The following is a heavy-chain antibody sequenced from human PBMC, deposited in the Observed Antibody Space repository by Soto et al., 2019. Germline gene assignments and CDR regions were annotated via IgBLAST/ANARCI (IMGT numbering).Heavy chain of an antibody. D-gene: IGHD1-26*01. CDR1: GFTFIHAW. J-gene: IGHJ4*02. V-gene: IGHV3-15*01. CDR3: VANYSGTPPRPYFDL. CDR2: IKSKDGGGTV. Sequence: PGGSLRLSCAVSGFTFIHAWMSRVRQAPGKGLEWVGRIKSKDGGGTVDYAAPVKGRFTISRDDSRSTLYLQMNSLNTEDTAVYYCVANYSGTPPRPYFDLWGQGLLVTVSS.